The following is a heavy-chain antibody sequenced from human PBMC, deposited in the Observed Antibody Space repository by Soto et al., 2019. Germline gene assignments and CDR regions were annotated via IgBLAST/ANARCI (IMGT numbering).Heavy chain of an antibody. CDR1: GGSIRSYY. CDR2: IYYSRST. J-gene: IGHJ4*02. Sequence: QVQLQESGPGLVKPSETLSLTCTVSGGSIRSYYWSWIRQPPGKGLEWIGYIYYSRSTNYNPSLKSRVTISVDTSKNQFSLKLSSVTAADTAVYHCARRYGTTFDYWGQGTLVTVSS. CDR3: ARRYGTTFDY. V-gene: IGHV4-59*01. D-gene: IGHD1-7*01.